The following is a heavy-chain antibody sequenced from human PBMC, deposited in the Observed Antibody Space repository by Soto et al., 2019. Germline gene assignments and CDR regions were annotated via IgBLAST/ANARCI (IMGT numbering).Heavy chain of an antibody. J-gene: IGHJ6*02. CDR2: IDPSDSYT. D-gene: IGHD6-25*01. Sequence: GESLKISGNGSGYIFTSYWISWVRQMPGKGLEWMGRIDPSDSYTNYSPSFQGHVTISADKSISTAYLQWSSLKASDTAMYYCARHAGIAAKGMDVWGQGTTVTVSS. CDR3: ARHAGIAAKGMDV. CDR1: GYIFTSYW. V-gene: IGHV5-10-1*01.